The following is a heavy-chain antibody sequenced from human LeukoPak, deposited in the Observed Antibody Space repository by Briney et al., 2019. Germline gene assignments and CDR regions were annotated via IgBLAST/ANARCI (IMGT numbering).Heavy chain of an antibody. CDR3: AKERSRYYYDSGPGDAFDI. CDR1: GFTFSSYA. J-gene: IGHJ3*02. Sequence: RTGGSLRLSCAASGFTFSSYAMSWVRQAPGKGLEWVSAISGSGGSTYYADSVKGRFTISRDNSNNTLYLQMNSLRAEDTAVYYCAKERSRYYYDSGPGDAFDIWGQGTMVTVSS. CDR2: ISGSGGST. D-gene: IGHD3-22*01. V-gene: IGHV3-23*01.